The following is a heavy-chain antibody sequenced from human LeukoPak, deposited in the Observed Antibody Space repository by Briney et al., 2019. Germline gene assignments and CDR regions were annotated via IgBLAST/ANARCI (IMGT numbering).Heavy chain of an antibody. CDR2: IGTAGDP. Sequence: GGSLRLSCAASGFTFSSYDMHWVRHATGKGPEWVSAIGTAGDPYYPGSVKGRFTISRENAKNSLYLQMNSLRAGDTAVYYCARALRVRGVMSGAFDIWGQGTMVTVSS. CDR1: GFTFSSYD. V-gene: IGHV3-13*05. J-gene: IGHJ3*02. D-gene: IGHD3-10*01. CDR3: ARALRVRGVMSGAFDI.